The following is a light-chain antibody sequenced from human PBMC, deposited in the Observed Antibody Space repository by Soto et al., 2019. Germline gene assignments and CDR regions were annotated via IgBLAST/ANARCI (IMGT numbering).Light chain of an antibody. CDR1: QSISSY. Sequence: DIQMTQSPSSLSASVGDRVTITCRASQSISSYLNWYQQRPGKAPKLLLYAASRLQSGVPSRFSGSGSGTDFTLTISSLQPEDFATYYCQQSYSTPRTFGQGTKVEI. CDR2: AAS. CDR3: QQSYSTPRT. J-gene: IGKJ1*01. V-gene: IGKV1-39*01.